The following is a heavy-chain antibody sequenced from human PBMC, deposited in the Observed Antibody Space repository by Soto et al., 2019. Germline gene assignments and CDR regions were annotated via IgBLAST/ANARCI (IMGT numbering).Heavy chain of an antibody. CDR1: GFTFSDYY. CDR3: VRGGGGGLFDP. D-gene: IGHD2-15*01. Sequence: PVGSLRLSGASSGFTFSDYYMSWIRQAPGKGLEWLSYISPGSRYPAYADSVKGRFTISRDNARRSLSLQMNSLTVDDTAIYYCVRGGGGGLFDPWGQGSMVTVSS. CDR2: ISPGSRYP. J-gene: IGHJ5*02. V-gene: IGHV3-11*06.